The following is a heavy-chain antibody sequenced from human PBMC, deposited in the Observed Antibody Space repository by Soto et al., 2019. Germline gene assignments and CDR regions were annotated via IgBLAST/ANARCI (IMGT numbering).Heavy chain of an antibody. CDR3: ARDVSSSWYPDSKTYYYYGMDV. CDR1: GFIFSSYW. CDR2: IRQDGSEK. Sequence: PGGSLRLSCSASGFIFSSYWMNWVRQAPGKGLEWVANIRQDGSEKYYVDSVKGRFTISRDNANSLYLQMNSLRAEDTAVYYCARDVSSSWYPDSKTYYYYGMDVWGQGTTVTVSS. J-gene: IGHJ6*02. V-gene: IGHV3-7*03. D-gene: IGHD6-13*01.